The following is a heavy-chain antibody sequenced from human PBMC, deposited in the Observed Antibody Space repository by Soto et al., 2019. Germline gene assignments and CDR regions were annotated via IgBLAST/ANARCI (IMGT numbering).Heavy chain of an antibody. CDR1: GGSISSSSYY. Sequence: QLQLQESGPGLVKPSETLSLTCTVSGGSISSSSYYWGWIRQPPGKGLEWIGSIYYSGSTYYNPSLKSRVTISVDTSKNQFSLKLSSVTAADTAVYYCARHPLDDPFDYWGQGTLVTVSS. D-gene: IGHD3-16*01. CDR2: IYYSGST. V-gene: IGHV4-39*01. CDR3: ARHPLDDPFDY. J-gene: IGHJ4*02.